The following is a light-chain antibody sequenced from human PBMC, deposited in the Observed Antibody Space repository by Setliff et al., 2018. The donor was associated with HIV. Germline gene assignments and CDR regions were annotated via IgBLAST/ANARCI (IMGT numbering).Light chain of an antibody. CDR3: SSYTSSSTYV. CDR1: SSDVGGYNY. J-gene: IGLJ1*01. V-gene: IGLV2-14*01. CDR2: EVS. Sequence: SALTQPASVSGSPGQSITISCTGTSSDVGGYNYVSWYHQHPGKAPKLMIYEVSHRPSGVSNRFSGSKSGNTASLTISGLQAEDEADYYCSSYTSSSTYVFGTGTKGTVL.